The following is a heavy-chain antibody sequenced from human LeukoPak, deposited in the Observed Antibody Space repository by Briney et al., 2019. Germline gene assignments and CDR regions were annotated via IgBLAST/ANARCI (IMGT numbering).Heavy chain of an antibody. V-gene: IGHV3-15*01. J-gene: IGHJ4*02. D-gene: IGHD6-6*01. CDR3: VWSSTWDKRFYLDQ. CDR2: IKTKADGPA. Sequence: GGSLRLSCAASGFTFNSAWMSWVRQAPGKGLEWVARIKTKADGPAEYATPVKGRFAISRDDSQSMVYLQMSSLRSDDTAVYYCVWSSTWDKRFYLDQWGQGTLVTVSS. CDR1: GFTFNSAW.